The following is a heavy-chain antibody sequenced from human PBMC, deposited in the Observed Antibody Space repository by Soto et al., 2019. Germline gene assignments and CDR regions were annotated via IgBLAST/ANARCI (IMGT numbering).Heavy chain of an antibody. CDR2: INHSGST. CDR1: GGSFSGYY. Sequence: QVQLQQWGAGLLKPSETLSLTCAVYGGSFSGYYWSWIRPPPGKGLAWIGEINHSGSTNYNPSLKSRVTISVDTSKNQFSLRLSSVTAADTAVYYCARSRAWFGELLFFDYWGQGTLVTVSS. D-gene: IGHD3-10*01. CDR3: ARSRAWFGELLFFDY. J-gene: IGHJ4*02. V-gene: IGHV4-34*01.